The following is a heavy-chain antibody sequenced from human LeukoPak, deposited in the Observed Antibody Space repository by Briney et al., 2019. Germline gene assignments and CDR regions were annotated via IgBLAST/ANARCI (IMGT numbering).Heavy chain of an antibody. D-gene: IGHD2-2*01. V-gene: IGHV1-8*03. Sequence: ASVKVSCKASGYTFTTLDINWVRQATGQGLEWMGWINPNSGNRGYAQKFQGRVTITADKSPSTAYMELSSLTSEDTAVYFCARDLVCTMNCKDSWGQGTLVTVS. CDR1: GYTFTTLD. J-gene: IGHJ4*02. CDR3: ARDLVCTMNCKDS. CDR2: INPNSGNR.